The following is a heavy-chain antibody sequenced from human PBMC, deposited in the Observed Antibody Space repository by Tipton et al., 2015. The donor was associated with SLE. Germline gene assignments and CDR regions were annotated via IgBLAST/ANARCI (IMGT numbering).Heavy chain of an antibody. CDR2: IYHSGST. CDR1: GYSLSSGYY. Sequence: TLSLTCAVSGYSLSSGYYWGWHRQPPGKGLEWSGSIYHSGSTYYNPSLKSRVTISVNTSKNQFSLKLSSVNASDTAVYYCASGERVRGVSSYYCYMDVWGKGTKVTDSS. V-gene: IGHV4-38-2*01. D-gene: IGHD3-10*01. J-gene: IGHJ6*03. CDR3: ASGERVRGVSSYYCYMDV.